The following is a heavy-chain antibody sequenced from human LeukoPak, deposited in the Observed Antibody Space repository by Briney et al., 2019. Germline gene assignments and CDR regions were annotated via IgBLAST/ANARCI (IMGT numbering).Heavy chain of an antibody. CDR2: IKSKTDGGTT. J-gene: IGHJ4*02. CDR3: ARAKSGWYGIFDY. D-gene: IGHD6-19*01. V-gene: IGHV3-15*01. CDR1: GFTFSNAW. Sequence: GGSLRLSCAASGFTFSNAWMSWVRQAPGKGLEWVGRIKSKTDGGTTDYAAPVKGRFTISRDDSKNTLYLQMSSLKTEDTAVYYCARAKSGWYGIFDYWGQGTLVTVSS.